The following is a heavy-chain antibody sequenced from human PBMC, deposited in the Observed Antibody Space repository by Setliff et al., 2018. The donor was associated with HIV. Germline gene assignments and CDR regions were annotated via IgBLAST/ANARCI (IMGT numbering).Heavy chain of an antibody. CDR2: IIPMFGTP. CDR1: GGTFSNYA. Sequence: SVKVSYKASGGTFSNYAVSWVRQAPGQGLEWMGGIIPMFGTPNYAQKFQGRVTITADESTSTAYMELSSLTSEDTAVYYCARDTHYFDRRDYYFYIDVWGKGTTVTVSS. CDR3: ARDTHYFDRRDYYFYIDV. J-gene: IGHJ6*03. V-gene: IGHV1-69*13. D-gene: IGHD3-22*01.